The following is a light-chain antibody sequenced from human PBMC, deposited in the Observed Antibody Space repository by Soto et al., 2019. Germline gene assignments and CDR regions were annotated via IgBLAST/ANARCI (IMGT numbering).Light chain of an antibody. CDR3: QQYNNWPPIT. CDR1: QSVSSK. V-gene: IGKV3D-15*01. J-gene: IGKJ5*01. Sequence: ETVMTQSPATLSVSPGERGTLSCRASQSVSSKLAWYQQKPGQAPRLLIYGASNRATGIPARFSGSGSGTEFALSISSLQSEDSAVYYCQQYNNWPPITFGQGTRLEIK. CDR2: GAS.